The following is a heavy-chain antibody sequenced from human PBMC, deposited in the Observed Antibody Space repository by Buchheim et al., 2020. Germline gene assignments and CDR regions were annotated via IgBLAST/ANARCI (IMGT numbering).Heavy chain of an antibody. D-gene: IGHD3-22*01. J-gene: IGHJ4*02. Sequence: EVQLLESGGGLVRPGGSLRLSCAASGLTFSSSAMNWVRQAPGKGLEWVSSISGGGDYTYYADSVMGRFSISRDNSDTTLVLQMNSLRAEDTAVYYCTKKLLSGSYPFDNWGQGTL. CDR1: GLTFSSSA. V-gene: IGHV3-23*01. CDR2: ISGGGDYT. CDR3: TKKLLSGSYPFDN.